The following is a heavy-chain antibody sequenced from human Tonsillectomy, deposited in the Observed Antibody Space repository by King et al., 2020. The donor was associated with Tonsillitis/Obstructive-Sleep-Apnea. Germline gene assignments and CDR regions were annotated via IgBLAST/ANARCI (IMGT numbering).Heavy chain of an antibody. CDR2: ISGDGGST. Sequence: VQLVESGGGVVQPGGSLRLSCAASGFTFDDYAMHWVRQAPGKGLEWVSLISGDGGSTYYADSVKGRFTISRDNSKNSLYTQMNSLRTEDTALYYCAKFPYGDYEGGWFDPWGQGTLVTVSS. CDR3: AKFPYGDYEGGWFDP. J-gene: IGHJ5*02. V-gene: IGHV3-43*02. D-gene: IGHD4-17*01. CDR1: GFTFDDYA.